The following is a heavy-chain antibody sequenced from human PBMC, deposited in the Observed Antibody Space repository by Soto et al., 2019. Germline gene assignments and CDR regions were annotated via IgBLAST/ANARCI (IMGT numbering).Heavy chain of an antibody. Sequence: PGGSLRLSCAASGFTLGTYAMNWVRQAPGKGLEWVSSTPGSGGSAYYADSVKGRFTISRDNSKNTLYLQMDSLRPEDTAIYYCAKGESSGWYYFDLWGQGTLVTVSS. V-gene: IGHV3-23*01. CDR3: AKGESSGWYYFDL. J-gene: IGHJ4*02. D-gene: IGHD6-19*01. CDR2: TPGSGGSA. CDR1: GFTLGTYA.